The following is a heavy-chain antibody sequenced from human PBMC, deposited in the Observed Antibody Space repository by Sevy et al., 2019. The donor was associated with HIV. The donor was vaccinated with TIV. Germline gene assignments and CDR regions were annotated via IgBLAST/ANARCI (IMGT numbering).Heavy chain of an antibody. CDR1: GFIFSNYG. V-gene: IGHV3-30*18. CDR3: AKSQWEVLAGPFDF. J-gene: IGHJ4*02. D-gene: IGHD1-26*01. CDR2: ISFDGSNK. Sequence: GGSLRLSCAASGFIFSNYGMHWVRQAPGKGLEWVTIISFDGSNKYYRDSVKGRFTISRDNSKNTLYLQMNSLGTEDTAVYYCAKSQWEVLAGPFDFWGQGTLVTVSS.